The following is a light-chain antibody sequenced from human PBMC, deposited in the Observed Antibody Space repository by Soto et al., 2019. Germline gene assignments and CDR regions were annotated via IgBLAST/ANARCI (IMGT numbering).Light chain of an antibody. V-gene: IGKV1-8*01. CDR1: QGISSY. J-gene: IGKJ4*01. CDR3: QQYYGYPLT. CDR2: GTS. Sequence: AIRMTQSPSSLSASTGDRVTITCRASQGISSYLAWYQQKPGKAPKLLIYGTSTLQSGVPSRFSGSGSGTEFTLSISCLQSEDSATYYCQQYYGYPLTFGGGNKVEIK.